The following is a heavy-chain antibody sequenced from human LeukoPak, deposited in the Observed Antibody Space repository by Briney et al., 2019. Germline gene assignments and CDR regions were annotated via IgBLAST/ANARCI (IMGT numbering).Heavy chain of an antibody. Sequence: GSLRLSCAASGFTFSSYSMNWVRQAPGKGLEWVSSISSSSIYIYYADSVKGRFTISRDNAKNSLYLQMNSLKTEDTAVYYCAIVQGAGTTFHWGQGTLVTVSS. CDR2: ISSSSIYI. CDR1: GFTFSSYS. CDR3: AIVQGAGTTFH. D-gene: IGHD1-7*01. V-gene: IGHV3-21*04. J-gene: IGHJ4*02.